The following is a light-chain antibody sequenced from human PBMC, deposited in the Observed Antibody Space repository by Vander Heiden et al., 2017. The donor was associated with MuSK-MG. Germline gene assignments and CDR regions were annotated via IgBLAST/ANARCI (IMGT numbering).Light chain of an antibody. V-gene: IGLV2-23*02. CDR2: EVS. J-gene: IGLJ1*01. CDR3: CAYAGNNFYV. CDR1: SSDVRTYDI. Sequence: SALTQPASVSGSPGQSITISCTGTSSDVRTYDIVSWYQQHPGKAPKLMIYEVSKRPSGVSNRFSGSKSGNTASLTMSGLQAEDEADYYCCAYAGNNFYVFGTGTTVTVL.